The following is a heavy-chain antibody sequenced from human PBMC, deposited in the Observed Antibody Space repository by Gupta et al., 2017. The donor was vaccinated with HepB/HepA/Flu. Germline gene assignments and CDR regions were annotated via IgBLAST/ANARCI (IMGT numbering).Heavy chain of an antibody. D-gene: IGHD6-19*01. Sequence: QVQLVESGGGVVQPGRSLRLSCAASGFTFSSYGMHWVRQAPGKGLEWVAVISYDGSNKYYADYVKGRFTISRDNSKNTLYLQMNSLRAEDTAVYYCAKETPEQWPGYYYYGMDVWGQGTTVTVSS. CDR1: GFTFSSYG. J-gene: IGHJ6*02. V-gene: IGHV3-30*18. CDR3: AKETPEQWPGYYYYGMDV. CDR2: ISYDGSNK.